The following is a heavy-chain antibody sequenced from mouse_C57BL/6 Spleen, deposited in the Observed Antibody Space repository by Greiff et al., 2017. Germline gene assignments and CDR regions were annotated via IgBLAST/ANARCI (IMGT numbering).Heavy chain of an antibody. CDR3: ARVYGIRDYYAMDD. D-gene: IGHD1-1*01. CDR1: GFTFSSYA. CDR2: ISDGGSYT. Sequence: EVQLVESGGGLVKPGGSLKLSCAASGFTFSSYAMSWVRQTPEKRLEWVATISDGGSYTYYPDNVKGRFTISRDNAKNKLYLQMSHLKSEDTAIYYCARVYGIRDYYAMDDWGKGTSVTVSS. J-gene: IGHJ4*01. V-gene: IGHV5-4*01.